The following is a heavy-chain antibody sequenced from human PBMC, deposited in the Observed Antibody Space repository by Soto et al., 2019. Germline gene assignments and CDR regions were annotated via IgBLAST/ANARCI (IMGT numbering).Heavy chain of an antibody. CDR3: ARDSSYYGSGSTIGWFDP. J-gene: IGHJ5*02. V-gene: IGHV1-69*04. CDR1: GGTFSSYT. Sequence: ASVKVPCKASGGTFSSYTISWVRQAPGQGLEWMGRIIPILGIANYAQKFQGRVTITADKSTSTAYMELSSLRSEDTAVYYCARDSSYYGSGSTIGWFDPWGQGTLVTVSS. D-gene: IGHD3-10*01. CDR2: IIPILGIA.